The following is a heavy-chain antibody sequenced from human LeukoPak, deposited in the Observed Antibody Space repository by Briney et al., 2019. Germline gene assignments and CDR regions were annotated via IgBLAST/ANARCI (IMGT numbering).Heavy chain of an antibody. CDR1: GYTFISYA. V-gene: IGHV1-3*03. J-gene: IGHJ4*02. CDR3: ARGLGVRGGENDY. Sequence: ASVKVSCKASGYTFISYAMHWVRQAPGQRLEWMGWINAGNGNTKYSQEFQGRVTITRDTSASTAYMELSSLRSEDTAVYYCARGLGVRGGENDYWGQGTLVTVSS. D-gene: IGHD3-10*01. CDR2: INAGNGNT.